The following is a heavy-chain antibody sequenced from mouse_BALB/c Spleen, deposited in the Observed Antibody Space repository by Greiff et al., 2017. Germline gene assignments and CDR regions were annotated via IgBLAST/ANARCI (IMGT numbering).Heavy chain of an antibody. Sequence: EVQLQQSGAELVRSGASVKLSCTASGFNIKDYYMHWVKQRPEQGLEWIGWIDPENGDTEYAPKFQGKATMTADTSSNTAYLQLSSLTSEDTAVYYCNGGNCGAYWGQGTLVTVSA. J-gene: IGHJ3*01. CDR3: NGGNCGAY. CDR1: GFNIKDYY. D-gene: IGHD2-1*01. V-gene: IGHV14-4*02. CDR2: IDPENGDT.